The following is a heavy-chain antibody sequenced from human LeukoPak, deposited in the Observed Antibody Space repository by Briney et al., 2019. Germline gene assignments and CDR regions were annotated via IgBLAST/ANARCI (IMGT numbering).Heavy chain of an antibody. J-gene: IGHJ6*02. V-gene: IGHV3-49*04. Sequence: GGSLRLSCTASGFTFGDYAMSWVRQAPGKGLEWVGFIRSKAYGGTTEYAASVKGRFTISRDDSKSIAYLQMNSLKTEDTAVYYCTTTYGYYSYYGMDVWGQGTKVTVSS. CDR3: TTTYGYYSYYGMDV. D-gene: IGHD2/OR15-2a*01. CDR2: IRSKAYGGTT. CDR1: GFTFGDYA.